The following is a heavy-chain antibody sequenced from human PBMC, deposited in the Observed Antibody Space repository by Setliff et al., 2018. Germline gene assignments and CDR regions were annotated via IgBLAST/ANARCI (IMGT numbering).Heavy chain of an antibody. D-gene: IGHD3-10*01. Sequence: PSETLSLTCAVYGDSFSGYFWTWIRQPPGKGLEWIGDIDQSGSTNYNPSLKSRLTISVDTSKNQFSLSLSSVTAADTAVYYCARHKSNGSGSYPSLYMDVWGKGIMVTVS. CDR3: ARHKSNGSGSYPSLYMDV. CDR1: GDSFSGYF. V-gene: IGHV4-34*01. J-gene: IGHJ6*03. CDR2: IDQSGST.